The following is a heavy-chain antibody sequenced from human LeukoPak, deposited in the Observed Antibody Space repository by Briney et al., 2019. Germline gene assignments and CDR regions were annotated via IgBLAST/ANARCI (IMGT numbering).Heavy chain of an antibody. Sequence: ASVKVSCKASGYTFTSYDINWVRQATGQGLEWMGWMSPSSGDTGYAQEFQGRLTMTRDTSISTAYMELSSLRSEDTAVYYCVRTPPNWGADYWGQGTLVTVSS. CDR3: VRTPPNWGADY. J-gene: IGHJ4*02. CDR1: GYTFTSYD. V-gene: IGHV1-8*01. CDR2: MSPSSGDT. D-gene: IGHD3-16*01.